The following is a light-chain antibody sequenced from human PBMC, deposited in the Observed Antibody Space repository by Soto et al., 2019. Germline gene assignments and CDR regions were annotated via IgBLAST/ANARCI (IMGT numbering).Light chain of an antibody. V-gene: IGKV3-11*01. J-gene: IGKJ1*01. CDR2: DAS. CDR1: QSIRSSS. Sequence: EIVLTQSPGTLSLSPGERVTLSCRASQSIRSSSLAWYQQKPGQAPRLLIYDASNRATGIPARFSGSGSGTDFTLTISSLEPEDFALYYCQQRSNWPRTFGQGTKVDIK. CDR3: QQRSNWPRT.